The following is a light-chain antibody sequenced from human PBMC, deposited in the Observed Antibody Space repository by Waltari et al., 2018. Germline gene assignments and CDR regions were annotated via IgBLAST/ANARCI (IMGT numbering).Light chain of an antibody. CDR3: SSYAGSSKGV. V-gene: IGLV2-23*02. J-gene: IGLJ2*01. CDR2: AVS. CDR1: SSAVGNYKR. Sequence: QSALTQPASVSGSPGQSLTISCTGTSSAVGNYKRVSWYQQHPGKAPKLMIYAVSKRPSGVSDRFSGSKSGDMACLTISGLQPEDEAEYFCSSYAGSSKGVFGGGTKVTVL.